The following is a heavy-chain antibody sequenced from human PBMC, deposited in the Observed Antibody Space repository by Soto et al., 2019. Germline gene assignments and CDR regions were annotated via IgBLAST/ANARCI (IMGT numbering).Heavy chain of an antibody. J-gene: IGHJ4*02. CDR2: IIPIFGTA. D-gene: IGHD1-20*01. CDR1: GGTLSSYA. CDR3: ARPRYNWNDGRFDY. Sequence: ASVKVSCKASGGTLSSYAISWVRQAPGQGLEWMGGIIPIFGTANYAQKFQGRVTITADESTSTAYMELSSLRSEDTAVYYCARPRYNWNDGRFDYWGQGTLVTVSS. V-gene: IGHV1-69*13.